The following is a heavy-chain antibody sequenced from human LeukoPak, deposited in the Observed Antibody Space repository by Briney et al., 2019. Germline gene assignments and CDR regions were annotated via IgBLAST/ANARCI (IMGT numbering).Heavy chain of an antibody. J-gene: IGHJ4*02. D-gene: IGHD6-13*01. CDR2: ISSSSSYI. CDR3: ARGYSSSWYLPDY. V-gene: IGHV3-21*01. CDR1: GFTFSSYG. Sequence: GGSLRLSCAASGFTFSSYGMHWVRQAPGKGLEWVSSISSSSSYIYYADSVKGRFTISRDNAKNSLYLQMNSLRAEDTAVYYCARGYSSSWYLPDYWGQGTLVTVSS.